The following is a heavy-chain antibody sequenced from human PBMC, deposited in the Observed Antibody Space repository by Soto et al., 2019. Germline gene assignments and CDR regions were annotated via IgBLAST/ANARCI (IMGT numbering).Heavy chain of an antibody. D-gene: IGHD5-12*01. CDR2: IYYSGST. CDR3: AREGRRGYSGYAPFDY. CDR1: GGSISSGDHY. Sequence: SETLSLTCTVSGGSISSGDHYWSWIRQPPGKGLEWIGYIYYSGSTYYNPSLKSRVTISVDTSKNQFSLKLSSVTAADTAVYFCAREGRRGYSGYAPFDYWGQGTLVTVSS. V-gene: IGHV4-30-4*01. J-gene: IGHJ4*02.